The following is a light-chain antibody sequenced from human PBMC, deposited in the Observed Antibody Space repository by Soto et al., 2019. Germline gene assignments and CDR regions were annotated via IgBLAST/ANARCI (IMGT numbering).Light chain of an antibody. CDR1: QSVSSSY. V-gene: IGKV3-20*01. J-gene: IGKJ4*02. CDR2: GAS. Sequence: IVMTQSPATLSVSPGERATLSCRASQSVSSSYLAWYQQKPGQAPRLLIYGASSRATGIPDRFSGSGSGTDFTLTIRRLEPEDFAVYYCQQYGSSPPRFGGGTKVDI. CDR3: QQYGSSPPR.